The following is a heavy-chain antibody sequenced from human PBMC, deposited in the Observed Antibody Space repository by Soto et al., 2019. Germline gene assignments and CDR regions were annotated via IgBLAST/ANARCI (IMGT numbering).Heavy chain of an antibody. V-gene: IGHV3-53*01. CDR1: GLTISGKKY. D-gene: IGHD1-1*01. J-gene: IGHJ3*01. CDR2: LYDVDGS. Sequence: VGSLRLSCAAFGLTISGKKYVAWVRQAPGKGLEWVSALYDVDGSFYADSVKGRFTTSSDSSKTTVYLQMNDLRPDDTAVYYCATWNEREHDYDVWGQGTTVT. CDR3: ATWNEREHDYDV.